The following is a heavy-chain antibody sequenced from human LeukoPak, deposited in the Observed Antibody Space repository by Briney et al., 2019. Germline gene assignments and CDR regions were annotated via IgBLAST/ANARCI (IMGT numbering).Heavy chain of an antibody. CDR3: AKDPYRVVVATGNYLDP. CDR2: ISHDGSNI. J-gene: IGHJ5*02. V-gene: IGHV3-30*18. CDR1: GFAFSYYG. Sequence: GGSLRLSCAASGFAFSYYGMHWVRHAPGKGLEWVAVISHDGSNIHYGDSVKGRFTISRDNSKNTVYLKMNSLRAEDTAIYYCAKDPYRVVVATGNYLDPWGQGTLVTVSS. D-gene: IGHD2-15*01.